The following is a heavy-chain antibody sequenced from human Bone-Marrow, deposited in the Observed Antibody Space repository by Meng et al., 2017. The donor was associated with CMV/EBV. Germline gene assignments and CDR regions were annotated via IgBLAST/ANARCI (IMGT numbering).Heavy chain of an antibody. CDR1: GFTFSSYS. Sequence: GESLKISCAASGFTFSSYSMNWVRQAPGKGLEWVSYISSSSSTIYYADSVKGRFTISRDNAKNSLYLQMNSLRAEDTAVYYCAREGILRFLEWLRYYYYGMDVWGQGNTVHVSS. V-gene: IGHV3-48*04. J-gene: IGHJ6*02. D-gene: IGHD3-3*01. CDR3: AREGILRFLEWLRYYYYGMDV. CDR2: ISSSSSTI.